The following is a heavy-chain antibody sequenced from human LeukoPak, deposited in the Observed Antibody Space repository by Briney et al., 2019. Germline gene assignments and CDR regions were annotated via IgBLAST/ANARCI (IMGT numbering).Heavy chain of an antibody. D-gene: IGHD2-2*01. J-gene: IGHJ4*02. V-gene: IGHV4-4*02. CDR1: GGSIKSNNW. CDR3: ARDSVHCSSTSCSIDY. CDR2: IYHSGST. Sequence: SETLSLTCAVSGGSIKSNNWWSWVRQPPGKGLEWIGEIYHSGSTNYNPSLKSRVTISVDTSKNQFSLKVSSVTAADTAVYYCARDSVHCSSTSCSIDYWGQGTLVTVSS.